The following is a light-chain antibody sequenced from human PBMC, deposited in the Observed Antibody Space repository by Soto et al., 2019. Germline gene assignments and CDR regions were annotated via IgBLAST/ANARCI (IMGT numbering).Light chain of an antibody. CDR1: QSVSSY. CDR2: DAS. J-gene: IGKJ5*01. V-gene: IGKV3-11*01. CDR3: QQRSNWHPRIT. Sequence: EIVLTQSPATLSLSPAERATLSCRASQSVSSYLAWYQQKPGQAPRLLIYDASNRATGIPARFSGSGSGTDFTLTISSLEPEDFAVYYCQQRSNWHPRITFGQGTRLEIK.